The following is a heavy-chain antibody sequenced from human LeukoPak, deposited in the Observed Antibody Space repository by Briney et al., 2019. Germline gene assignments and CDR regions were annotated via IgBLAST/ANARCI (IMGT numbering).Heavy chain of an antibody. CDR3: ARGLDFWSGYIYYYYYYGMDV. J-gene: IGHJ6*02. D-gene: IGHD3-3*01. Sequence: SETLSLTCTVSGGSVSSGSYYWSWIRQPPGKGLEWIGYIYYSGSTYYNPSLKSRVTISVDTSKNQFSLKLSSVTAADTAVYYCARGLDFWSGYIYYYYYYGMDVWGQGTTVTVSS. V-gene: IGHV4-30-4*01. CDR1: GGSVSSGSYY. CDR2: IYYSGST.